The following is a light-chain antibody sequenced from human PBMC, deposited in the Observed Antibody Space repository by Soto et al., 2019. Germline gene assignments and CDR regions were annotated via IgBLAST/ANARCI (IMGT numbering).Light chain of an antibody. V-gene: IGKV3-20*01. CDR1: QSVSSSF. CDR2: GAS. CDR3: HQYGSSPYT. Sequence: EIVLTQSPGTLSLSPGERATLSCRASQSVSSSFLAWYQQKPGQAPRLLIYGASSRATGIPDRFSGSVSGTDFTLTISRLEPEDFAVYYCHQYGSSPYTFGQGTKLGIK. J-gene: IGKJ2*01.